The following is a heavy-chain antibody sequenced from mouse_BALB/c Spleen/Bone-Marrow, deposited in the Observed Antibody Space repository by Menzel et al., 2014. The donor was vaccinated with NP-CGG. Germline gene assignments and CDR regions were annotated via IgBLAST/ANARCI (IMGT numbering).Heavy chain of an antibody. CDR1: GFNIKATY. CDR2: LDPAIGNP. J-gene: IGHJ4*01. Sequence: EVKLMESGAELVKPGASVKLSCTASGFNIKATYMHWVKQRPEQGLEWIGRLDPAIGNPKYDPKFQGKATITADTSSNTAYLQLSSLTSEDTAVYYCAGASYYAMDYWGQGTSVTVSS. V-gene: IGHV14-3*02. CDR3: AGASYYAMDY.